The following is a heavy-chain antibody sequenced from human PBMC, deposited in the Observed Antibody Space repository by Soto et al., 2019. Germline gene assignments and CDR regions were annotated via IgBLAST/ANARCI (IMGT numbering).Heavy chain of an antibody. Sequence: VQLVESGGGVVQPGRSLRLSCAASGFTFSDYAMHWFRQAPGKGLEWVAVVSHDGRNTHYADSVKGRFTISRDISKNTVSREMTSLRAEDTAVYYCATGGRQWLVTSDFNYWGQGALVTVSS. CDR1: GFTFSDYA. V-gene: IGHV3-30*03. D-gene: IGHD6-19*01. CDR2: VSHDGRNT. J-gene: IGHJ4*02. CDR3: ATGGRQWLVTSDFNY.